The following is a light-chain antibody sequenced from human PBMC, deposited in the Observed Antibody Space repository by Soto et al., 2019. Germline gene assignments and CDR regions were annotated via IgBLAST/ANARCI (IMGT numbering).Light chain of an antibody. V-gene: IGKV3-11*01. CDR1: QSVSNY. CDR2: ETS. Sequence: EIVLTQSPATLSLSPGERATLSCRASQSVSNYLSWYQQKPGLAPRLLMYETSRRATGIPARFSGSGSGADFTLTISSLEPEDFAVYYCQQRNNWRDTFGQGTRLEI. CDR3: QQRNNWRDT. J-gene: IGKJ5*01.